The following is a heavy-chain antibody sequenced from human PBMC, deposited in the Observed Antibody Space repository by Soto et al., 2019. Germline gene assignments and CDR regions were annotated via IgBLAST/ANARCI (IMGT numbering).Heavy chain of an antibody. CDR3: ARDLARSRLVVVPGDY. CDR2: VSRDETQA. Sequence: GGSLRLSCVVSGLTFQNYGMHWVRQTPGRGLEWLAIVSRDETQAFYAESLQGRFTISRDNSKNVVYLQLKTLRAEDTAVYYCARDLARSRLVVVPGDYWGQGTLVTVSS. V-gene: IGHV3-30*19. D-gene: IGHD3-22*01. CDR1: GLTFQNYG. J-gene: IGHJ4*02.